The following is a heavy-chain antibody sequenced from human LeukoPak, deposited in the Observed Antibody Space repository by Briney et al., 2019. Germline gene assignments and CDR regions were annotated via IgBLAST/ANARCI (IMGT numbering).Heavy chain of an antibody. CDR1: GGSIRSGGYY. D-gene: IGHD3-22*01. CDR2: IYYSGST. Sequence: PSETLSLTCTVSGGSIRSGGYYWSWIRQHPGKGLEWIGYIYYSGSTYYNPSLKSRVTISVDTSKNQFSLKLSSVTAADTAVYYCARAEAYDSSGYHAYFDYWGQGTLVTVSS. V-gene: IGHV4-31*03. CDR3: ARAEAYDSSGYHAYFDY. J-gene: IGHJ4*02.